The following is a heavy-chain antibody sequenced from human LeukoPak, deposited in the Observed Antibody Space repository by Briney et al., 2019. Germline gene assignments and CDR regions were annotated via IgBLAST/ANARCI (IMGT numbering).Heavy chain of an antibody. Sequence: ASVKVSCKASRYTFTSYDINWVRQATGQGLEWMGWMNPNSGNTGYAQKFQGRVTITRNTSISTAYMELSSLRSEDTAVYYCAREPYYYDSSGYYYGYYFDYWGQGTLVTVSS. CDR1: RYTFTSYD. CDR2: MNPNSGNT. V-gene: IGHV1-8*03. J-gene: IGHJ4*02. CDR3: AREPYYYDSSGYYYGYYFDY. D-gene: IGHD3-22*01.